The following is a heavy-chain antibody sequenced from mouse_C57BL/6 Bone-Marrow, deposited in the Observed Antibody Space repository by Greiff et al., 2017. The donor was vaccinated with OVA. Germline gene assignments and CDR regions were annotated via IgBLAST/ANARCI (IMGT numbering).Heavy chain of an antibody. J-gene: IGHJ1*03. CDR1: GFTFSSYG. Sequence: EVQLVESGGDLVKPGGSLKLSCAASGFTFSSYGMSWVRQTPDKRLEWVATISSGGSYTYYPDSVKGRFTISRDNAKNTLYLQMSSLKSEDTAMYYCARQGWLLPLWYFDVWGTGTTVTVSS. CDR2: ISSGGSYT. V-gene: IGHV5-6*01. D-gene: IGHD2-3*01. CDR3: ARQGWLLPLWYFDV.